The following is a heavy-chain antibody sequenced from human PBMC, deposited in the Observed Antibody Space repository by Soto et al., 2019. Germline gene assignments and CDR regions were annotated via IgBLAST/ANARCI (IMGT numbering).Heavy chain of an antibody. D-gene: IGHD5-18*01. V-gene: IGHV4-59*11. Sequence: SEPISLTCSVFDGSIISHDWRWIRQTPGKGLEWIGYIYYSGSTNYNPSLKSRVTISVDTSKNQFSLKLSSVTAADTAVYYCARGARSAIAYNWFDPWGQGTLVSVSS. CDR3: ARGARSAIAYNWFDP. J-gene: IGHJ5*02. CDR1: DGSIISHD. CDR2: IYYSGST.